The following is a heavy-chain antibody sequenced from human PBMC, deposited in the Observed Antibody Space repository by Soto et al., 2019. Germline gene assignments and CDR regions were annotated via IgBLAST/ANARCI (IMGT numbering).Heavy chain of an antibody. CDR2: ISSSGTYT. J-gene: IGHJ6*02. Sequence: PGGSLSLSCAASGFKFSDYHMTWIRQAQGKGLEWISYISSSGTYTTYTDSVKGRFTVSRDNAKSSLYLQMNSLRGEDTAVYYCACVAPTIFGAQFHHNLVDVWGQGNTVTSP. D-gene: IGHD3-3*01. CDR1: GFKFSDYH. V-gene: IGHV3-11*06. CDR3: ACVAPTIFGAQFHHNLVDV.